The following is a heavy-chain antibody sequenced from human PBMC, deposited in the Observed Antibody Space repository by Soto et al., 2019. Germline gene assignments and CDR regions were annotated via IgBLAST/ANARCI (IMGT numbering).Heavy chain of an antibody. J-gene: IGHJ5*02. CDR2: ISYDGSNK. D-gene: IGHD6-19*01. V-gene: IGHV3-30-3*01. CDR1: GFAFSSYA. CDR3: ARDFEVAVAGA. Sequence: QVQLVESGGGVVQPGRSLRLSCAASGFAFSSYAMDWVRQAPGKGLEWVAVISYDGSNKYYADSVKGRFTISRDNSKNTLYLQMNSLRAEDTAVYYCARDFEVAVAGAWGQGTLVTVSS.